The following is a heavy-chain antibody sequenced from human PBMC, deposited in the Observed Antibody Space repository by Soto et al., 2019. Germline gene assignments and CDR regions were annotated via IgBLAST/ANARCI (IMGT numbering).Heavy chain of an antibody. D-gene: IGHD1-26*01. Sequence: GASVKVSCKASGYTFTGYYMHWVRQAPGQGLEWMGWINPNSGGTNYAQKFQGWVTMTRDTSISTAYMELSRLRSDDTAVYYCARVSILGYYYYGMDVWGQRTTVTGS. CDR3: ARVSILGYYYYGMDV. CDR2: INPNSGGT. V-gene: IGHV1-2*04. J-gene: IGHJ6*02. CDR1: GYTFTGYY.